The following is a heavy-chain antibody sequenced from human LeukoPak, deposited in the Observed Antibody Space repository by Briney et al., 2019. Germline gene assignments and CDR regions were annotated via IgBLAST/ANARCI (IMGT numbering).Heavy chain of an antibody. D-gene: IGHD2-2*01. CDR3: ARGTVVPAAARFDP. CDR2: IYYSGST. CDR1: GGSISSGDYY. Sequence: TSETLSLTCTVSGGSISSGDYYWSWIRQPPGKGLEWIGYIYYSGSTYYNPSLKSRVTISVDTSKNQFSPKLSSVTAADTAVYYCARGTVVPAAARFDPWGQGTLVTVSS. J-gene: IGHJ5*02. V-gene: IGHV4-30-4*01.